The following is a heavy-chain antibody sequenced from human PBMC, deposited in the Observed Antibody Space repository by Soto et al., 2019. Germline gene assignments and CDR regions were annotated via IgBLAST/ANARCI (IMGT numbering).Heavy chain of an antibody. D-gene: IGHD1-26*01. CDR1: GFTFSSYW. Sequence: GGSLRLSCAASGFTFSSYWMHWVRQAPGKGLVWVSRIRSDGTNAEYAGSVKGRFTISRDNAENTLYVQMNSLRAEDTALYYCARSPQPTRGIHWYFDLWGRGILVTVSS. CDR2: IRSDGTNA. J-gene: IGHJ2*01. V-gene: IGHV3-74*03. CDR3: ARSPQPTRGIHWYFDL.